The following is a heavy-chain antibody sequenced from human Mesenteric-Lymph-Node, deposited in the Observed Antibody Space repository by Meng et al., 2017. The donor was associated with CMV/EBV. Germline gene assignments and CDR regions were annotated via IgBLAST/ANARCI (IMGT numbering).Heavy chain of an antibody. Sequence: ASVKVSCKASGYTFTGYYMHRVRQAPGQGLEWMGWINPNSGGTNYAQKFQGRVTMTRDTSISTAYMELSRLRSDDTAVYYCAWGGRYYDFPYYYYGMDVWGQGTTVTVSS. CDR3: AWGGRYYDFPYYYYGMDV. V-gene: IGHV1-2*02. CDR1: GYTFTGYY. CDR2: INPNSGGT. J-gene: IGHJ6*02. D-gene: IGHD3-3*01.